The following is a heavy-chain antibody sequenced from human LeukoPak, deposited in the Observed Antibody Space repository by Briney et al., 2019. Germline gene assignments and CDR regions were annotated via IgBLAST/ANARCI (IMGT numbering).Heavy chain of an antibody. CDR2: IYSSGST. CDR3: AKSGGYGLIDY. D-gene: IGHD6-25*01. J-gene: IGHJ4*01. Sequence: SETLSLTCNVSGVSISSSSYYWGWIHQPPGKGLEWIVSIYSSGSTYYNSSLKSRVTISIDTSKNHVSLKMSSVTAADTAVYYCAKSGGYGLIDYWGQGTLVTVSS. CDR1: GVSISSSSYY. V-gene: IGHV4-39*01.